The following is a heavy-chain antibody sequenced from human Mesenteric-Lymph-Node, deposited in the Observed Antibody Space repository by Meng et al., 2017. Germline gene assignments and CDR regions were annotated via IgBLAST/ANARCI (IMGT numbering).Heavy chain of an antibody. V-gene: IGHV3-74*01. J-gene: IGHJ4*02. CDR2: VITHGSGA. CDR1: GFTFSNYW. D-gene: IGHD3-9*01. Sequence: LVESGGGLVQPGGSLRLSCAASGFTFSNYWMHWVRQAPGKGLVWVARVITHGSGADYADSVKGRFTISRDNAKNTLYLQMNSLRDEDTAVYYCASAPEATPSCLTNWGRGTLVTVSS. CDR3: ASAPEATPSCLTN.